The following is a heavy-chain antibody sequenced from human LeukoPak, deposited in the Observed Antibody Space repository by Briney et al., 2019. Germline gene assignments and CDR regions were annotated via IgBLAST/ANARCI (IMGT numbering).Heavy chain of an antibody. J-gene: IGHJ3*02. CDR3: ASATTYCGGDCYPLDAFDI. CDR2: INPNSGGT. V-gene: IGHV1-2*02. D-gene: IGHD2-21*02. CDR1: GYTFTGYY. Sequence: GASVKVSCKASGYTFTGYYMHWVRHAPGQGLEWMGWINPNSGGTNYAQKLLGRITITRDTSISTAYMELSRLRSDDTAVYYCASATTYCGGDCYPLDAFDIWGQGTMVTVSS.